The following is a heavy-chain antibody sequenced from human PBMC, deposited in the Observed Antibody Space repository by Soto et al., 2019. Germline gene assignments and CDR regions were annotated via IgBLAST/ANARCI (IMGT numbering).Heavy chain of an antibody. D-gene: IGHD1-1*01. V-gene: IGHV3-15*01. CDR2: IKSRSDGGAR. CDR1: GFMFSSAW. CDR3: VEGWNDF. J-gene: IGHJ4*02. Sequence: DVEVVESGGDFVKPGGSLRLSCATSGFMFSSAWMSWVRQAPGKGLEWVGRIKSRSDGGARDYAAPVKGRFNISRDDSKHMVYLQMDSLKVEDSAVYYCVEGWNDFWGQGTLVIVSS.